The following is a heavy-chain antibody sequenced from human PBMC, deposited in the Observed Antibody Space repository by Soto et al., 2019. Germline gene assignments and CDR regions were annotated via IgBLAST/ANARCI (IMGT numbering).Heavy chain of an antibody. Sequence: GGSLRLSCAASGFMFSNYAMNWVRQAPGRGLEWVSYIGVGSGVIYYADSVKGRFTISRDSAKNSLYLQMNSLRDEDTAVYYCAFSGNYGVYWGLGTLVTVSS. CDR2: IGVGSGVI. D-gene: IGHD1-26*01. V-gene: IGHV3-48*02. CDR3: AFSGNYGVY. CDR1: GFMFSNYA. J-gene: IGHJ4*02.